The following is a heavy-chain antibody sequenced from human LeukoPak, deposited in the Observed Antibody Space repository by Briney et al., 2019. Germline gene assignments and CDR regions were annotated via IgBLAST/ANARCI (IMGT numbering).Heavy chain of an antibody. J-gene: IGHJ4*02. CDR3: ARGSPVDY. CDR2: TSHDGSNK. Sequence: GRSLRLSCAASGFTFSSYAMYWVRQAPGKGLEWVAVTSHDGSNKYYADSVKGRFTISRDNSKNTLYLQMNSLRVEDTAVYYCARGSPVDYWGQGTLVTVSS. CDR1: GFTFSSYA. V-gene: IGHV3-30-3*01.